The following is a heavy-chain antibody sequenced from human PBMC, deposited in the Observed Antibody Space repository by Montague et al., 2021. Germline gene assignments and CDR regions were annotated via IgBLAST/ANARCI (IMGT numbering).Heavy chain of an antibody. V-gene: IGHV4-59*01. CDR1: GGSLNNYY. J-gene: IGHJ5*02. Sequence: SETRSLTCTVSGGSLNNYYWSWIRQPPGKGLEWIGYFFDSGTTNYNPSLKSRVTISVDTSKNQFSLKLSSVIAADTAIYYCARRGGQGNWFDPWGQGTLVTVSS. CDR2: FFDSGTT. CDR3: ARRGGQGNWFDP.